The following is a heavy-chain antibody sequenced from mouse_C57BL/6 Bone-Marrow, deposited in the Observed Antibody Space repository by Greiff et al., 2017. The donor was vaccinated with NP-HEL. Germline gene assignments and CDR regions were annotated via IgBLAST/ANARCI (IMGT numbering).Heavy chain of an antibody. CDR2: ISSGGDYI. D-gene: IGHD1-1*01. CDR3: TRVFWSYGSSHWYFDV. Sequence: EVKVVESGEGLVKPGGSLKLSCAASGFTFSSYAMSWVRQTPEKRLEWVAYISSGGDYIYYADTVKGRFTISRDNARNTLYLQMSSLKSEDTAMYYCTRVFWSYGSSHWYFDVWGTGTTVTVSS. V-gene: IGHV5-9-1*02. CDR1: GFTFSSYA. J-gene: IGHJ1*03.